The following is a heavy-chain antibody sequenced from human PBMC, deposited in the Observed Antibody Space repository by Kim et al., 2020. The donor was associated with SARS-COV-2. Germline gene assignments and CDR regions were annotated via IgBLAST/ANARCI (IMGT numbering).Heavy chain of an antibody. Sequence: SETLSLTCTVSGGSISSYYWSWLRQPPGKGLERIGYIYYSGSTNYNPSLKSRVTISVDTAKNQFSLKLSSVTAADTAVYYCASGGSGSYYNGWFDPWGQGTLVTVSS. CDR2: IYYSGST. CDR3: ASGGSGSYYNGWFDP. D-gene: IGHD3-10*01. V-gene: IGHV4-59*13. J-gene: IGHJ5*02. CDR1: GGSISSYY.